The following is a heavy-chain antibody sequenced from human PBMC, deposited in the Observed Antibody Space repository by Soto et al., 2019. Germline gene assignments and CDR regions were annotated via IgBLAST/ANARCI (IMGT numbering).Heavy chain of an antibody. Sequence: QAQLVQSGAEVKKPGASVKVSCKASDYTFASHGLSWVRQAPGQGLDWMGWISAYNGNTNSAPKFQGRVTMTKDTTTGTANRERRGLRYEDTAVYFCPRHQGTRQGAKGNWFDPWGQGTLVPVSS. CDR2: ISAYNGNT. J-gene: IGHJ5*02. CDR1: DYTFASHG. CDR3: PRHQGTRQGAKGNWFDP. V-gene: IGHV1-18*04. D-gene: IGHD1-26*01.